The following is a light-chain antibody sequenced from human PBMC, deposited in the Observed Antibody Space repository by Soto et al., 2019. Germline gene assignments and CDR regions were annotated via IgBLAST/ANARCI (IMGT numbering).Light chain of an antibody. V-gene: IGKV3-11*01. J-gene: IGKJ2*01. CDR3: QQRRNWPYT. CDR2: DTS. Sequence: EIVLTQSPATLSLSPGERATLSCRASQSISNSLAWFQQKPGQAPRLLIYDTSHRATGIPARFSGSGSGTAVTLTISSPEPEDFAVYFCQQRRNWPYTFGQGTNLEIK. CDR1: QSISNS.